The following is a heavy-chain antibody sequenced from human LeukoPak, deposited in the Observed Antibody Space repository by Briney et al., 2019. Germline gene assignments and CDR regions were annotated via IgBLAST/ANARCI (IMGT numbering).Heavy chain of an antibody. V-gene: IGHV4-30-2*01. Sequence: SETLSLTCAVSGGSISSGGYSWSWIRQPPGKGLEWIGYIYHSGSTYYNPSLKSRVTISVDRSKNQFSLKLSSVTAADTAVYYCARARRQITMVRGVISLGDNWFDPWGQGTLVTVSS. J-gene: IGHJ5*02. D-gene: IGHD3-10*01. CDR3: ARARRQITMVRGVISLGDNWFDP. CDR1: GGSISSGGYS. CDR2: IYHSGST.